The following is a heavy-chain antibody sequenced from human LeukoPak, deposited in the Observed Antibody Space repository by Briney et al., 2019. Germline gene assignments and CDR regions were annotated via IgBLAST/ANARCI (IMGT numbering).Heavy chain of an antibody. Sequence: GGSLRLSCAASGFTFSAYAMNWVRQAPGKGLEWVSYISSSSSTIYYADSVKGRFTISRDDAKNSLDLQMNSLRDEDTAVYYCARARASGRSGFDYWGQGTLVTVSS. CDR2: ISSSSSTI. CDR3: ARARASGRSGFDY. V-gene: IGHV3-48*02. CDR1: GFTFSAYA. D-gene: IGHD2-15*01. J-gene: IGHJ4*02.